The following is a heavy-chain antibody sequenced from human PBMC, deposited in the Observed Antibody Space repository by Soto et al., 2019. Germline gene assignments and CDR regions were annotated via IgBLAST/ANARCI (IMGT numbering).Heavy chain of an antibody. Sequence: SQPLSITCPISGDSVSSNSAAWNWISQSPSRGLVLLGWTYYRSKWYNDYAVSVKSRITINSDTPKNPFSLQLNSVTPEDAVVYYCARDPGLEQQLVGGAFEIWGQGTMVTVSS. D-gene: IGHD6-13*01. J-gene: IGHJ3*02. CDR1: GDSVSSNSAA. CDR3: ARDPGLEQQLVGGAFEI. CDR2: TYYRSKWYN. V-gene: IGHV6-1*01.